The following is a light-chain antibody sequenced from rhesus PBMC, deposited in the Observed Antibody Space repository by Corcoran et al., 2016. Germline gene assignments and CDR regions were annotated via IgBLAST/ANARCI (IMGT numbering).Light chain of an antibody. J-gene: IGKJ4*01. CDR1: QSVSRS. CDR2: GAS. CDR3: QQDYSWPLT. Sequence: EIVMTQSPATLSLSPGERATLSCRASQSVSRSLAWYQQKPGQAPKLLIYGASSRDTGIPDRFSGSGSGTELTLTISSLEPEDVGVYYCQQDYSWPLTFGGGTKVELK. V-gene: IGKV3-42*01.